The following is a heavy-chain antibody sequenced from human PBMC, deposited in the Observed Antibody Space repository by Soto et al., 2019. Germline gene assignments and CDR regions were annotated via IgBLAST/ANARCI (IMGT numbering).Heavy chain of an antibody. CDR2: ISGSGGST. CDR3: AKLPPMSAAAGTTPPLFFDY. D-gene: IGHD6-13*01. J-gene: IGHJ4*02. CDR1: GFTFSSYA. Sequence: PGGSLRLSCAASGFTFSSYAMSWVRQAPGKGLEWVSAISGSGGSTYYADSVKGRFTISRDNSKNTLYLQMNSLRAEDTAVYYCAKLPPMSAAAGTTPPLFFDYWGQGTLVTVSS. V-gene: IGHV3-23*01.